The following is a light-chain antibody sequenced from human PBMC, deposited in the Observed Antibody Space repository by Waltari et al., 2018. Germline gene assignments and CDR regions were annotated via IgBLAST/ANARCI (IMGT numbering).Light chain of an antibody. CDR1: QRISAY. CDR3: QQAYSTPQRGLT. V-gene: IGKV1-39*01. Sequence: DIQMTQSPSSLSASVGDRVTITCRASQRISAYVNWYQQKPGEAPKLLIYTATNLQSGVPSRFSGSGSGTDFTLTISSLQPEDFATYYCQQAYSTPQRGLTFGGGTKVDIK. J-gene: IGKJ4*01. CDR2: TAT.